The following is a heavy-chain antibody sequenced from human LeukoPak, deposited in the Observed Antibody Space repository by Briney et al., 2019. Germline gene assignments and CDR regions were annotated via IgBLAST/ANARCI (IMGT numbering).Heavy chain of an antibody. D-gene: IGHD2-21*01. J-gene: IGHJ4*02. CDR1: GGSFSGYY. V-gene: IGHV4-34*01. Sequence: SETLSLTCAVYGGSFSGYYWGWIRQPPGKGLEWIGEINHSGSTNYNPSLKSRVTISVDTSKNQLSLKLSSVTAADTAVYYCARGVAGHFGGFFFDSWGQGALVTVSS. CDR2: INHSGST. CDR3: ARGVAGHFGGFFFDS.